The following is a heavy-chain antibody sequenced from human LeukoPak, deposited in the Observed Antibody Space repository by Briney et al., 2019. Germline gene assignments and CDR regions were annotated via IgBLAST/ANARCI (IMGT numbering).Heavy chain of an antibody. Sequence: SETLSLTCTVSGGSISSSSYYWGWIRQPPGKGLEWIGSIYYSGSTCYNPSLKSRVTISVDTSKNQFSLKLSSVTAADTAVYYCARMRIQLWLPKYYFDYWGQGTLVTVSS. V-gene: IGHV4-39*07. CDR2: IYYSGST. CDR1: GGSISSSSYY. J-gene: IGHJ4*02. D-gene: IGHD5-18*01. CDR3: ARMRIQLWLPKYYFDY.